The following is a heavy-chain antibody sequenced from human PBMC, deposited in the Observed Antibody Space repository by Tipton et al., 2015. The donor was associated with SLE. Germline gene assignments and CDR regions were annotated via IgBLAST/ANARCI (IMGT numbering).Heavy chain of an antibody. J-gene: IGHJ4*02. D-gene: IGHD3-3*01. CDR2: INHRGST. Sequence: TLSLTCAVYGGSISSSSSYYWAWIRQPPGKGVEWIGEINHRGSTNYNPSLKSRVTISVDTSKNQFSLKLNSVTAADTAVYYCARSNHGFWSGLDYWGQGTLVTVSS. V-gene: IGHV4-34*01. CDR1: GGSISSSSSYY. CDR3: ARSNHGFWSGLDY.